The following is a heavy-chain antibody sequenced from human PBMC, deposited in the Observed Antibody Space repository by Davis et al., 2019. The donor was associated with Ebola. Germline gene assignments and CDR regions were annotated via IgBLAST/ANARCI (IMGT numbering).Heavy chain of an antibody. J-gene: IGHJ5*02. Sequence: GESLKISCADSVITFSSYAMTWVRQAPGKGLEWVSAISGSGGTTYYAGSVKGRFTVSRDNSKKTMYLQMNSLRAEDTAVYYCARDGNYGDWLDPWGQGTLVTVSS. CDR2: ISGSGGTT. CDR1: VITFSSYA. D-gene: IGHD4-17*01. V-gene: IGHV3-23*01. CDR3: ARDGNYGDWLDP.